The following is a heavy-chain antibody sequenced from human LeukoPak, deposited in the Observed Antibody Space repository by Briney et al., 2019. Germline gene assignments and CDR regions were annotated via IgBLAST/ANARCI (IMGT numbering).Heavy chain of an antibody. J-gene: IGHJ4*02. D-gene: IGHD6-13*01. CDR1: GFTFSSYA. Sequence: GGSLRLSCAASGFTFSSYAMSWVRQAPGKRLEWVSAISGSGGSTYYADSVKGRFTISRDNSKNTLYLQMNSLRAKDTAVYYCAKDRYSSSKSRFDYWGQGTLVTVSS. V-gene: IGHV3-23*01. CDR2: ISGSGGST. CDR3: AKDRYSSSKSRFDY.